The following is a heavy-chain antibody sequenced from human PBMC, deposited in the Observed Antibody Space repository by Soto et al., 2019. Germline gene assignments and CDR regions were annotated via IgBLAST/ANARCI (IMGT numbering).Heavy chain of an antibody. CDR2: IDPVDSYA. Sequence: PXESLTISCKGSGFSFTNYWISLVRQMPGKGLEWMGNIDPVDSYANYSPSFQGHVTFSVDTSISTAYLQWSSLKASDTAMYFCARIESIARNWFDPWGQGTLVTRLL. V-gene: IGHV5-10-1*01. CDR3: ARIESIARNWFDP. CDR1: GFSFTNYW. J-gene: IGHJ5*02. D-gene: IGHD6-13*01.